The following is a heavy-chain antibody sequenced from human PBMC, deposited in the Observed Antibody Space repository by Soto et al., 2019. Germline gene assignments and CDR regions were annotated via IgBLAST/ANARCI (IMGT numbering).Heavy chain of an antibody. D-gene: IGHD5-12*01. CDR2: IYDSGST. J-gene: IGHJ4*02. V-gene: IGHV4-39*01. CDR3: GRVLGVATIYYFDY. CDR1: GGSISSGSYY. Sequence: QLQLQESGPGLVKPSETLSLTCTVSGGSISSGSYYWGWIRQPPGQGLEWIGSIYDSGSTYYNPSLKSRVTIDVDTSKNQFSLKLSSVTAADTAVYYCGRVLGVATIYYFDYWGQGTLVTVSS.